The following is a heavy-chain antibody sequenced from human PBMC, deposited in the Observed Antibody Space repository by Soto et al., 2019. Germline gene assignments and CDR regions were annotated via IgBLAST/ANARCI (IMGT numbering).Heavy chain of an antibody. V-gene: IGHV1-69*13. D-gene: IGHD6-19*01. CDR2: ITAIFGTA. CDR1: GGTLRIYG. J-gene: IGHJ4*02. CDR3: AREEAAGRPYLDN. Sequence: GASVKVSCKASGGTLRIYGIRWVRQAPGQGLEWMGGITAIFGTANYAQKFQGRATITADESTSTAYMELSSLRSEDTAVYYCAREEAAGRPYLDNWGQGTLVTVSS.